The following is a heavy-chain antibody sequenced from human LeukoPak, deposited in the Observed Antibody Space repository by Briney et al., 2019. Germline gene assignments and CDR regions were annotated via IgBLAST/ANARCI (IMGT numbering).Heavy chain of an antibody. J-gene: IGHJ4*02. Sequence: GGSLRLSCAASGFTVTSTYMNWVRQAPGKGLEWVSVIHDSGRIYYADSVKGRFTISRDNSKNTLYLQMNSLRVEDTALYYCARAPYDILTGSYFDFWGQGTLVTVSS. CDR3: ARAPYDILTGSYFDF. D-gene: IGHD3-9*01. CDR1: GFTVTSTY. V-gene: IGHV3-53*01. CDR2: IHDSGRI.